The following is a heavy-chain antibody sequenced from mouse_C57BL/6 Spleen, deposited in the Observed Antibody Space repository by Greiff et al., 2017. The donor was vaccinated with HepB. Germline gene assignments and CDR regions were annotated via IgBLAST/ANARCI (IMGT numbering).Heavy chain of an antibody. CDR3: ARPRDGKTAWFAY. Sequence: EVKLVESGGGLVKPGGSLKLSCAASGFTFSDYGMHWVRQAPEKGLEWVAYISSGSSTIYYADTVKGRFTISSDNATNTLFLQMTSLRSEDTAMYYCARPRDGKTAWFAYWGQGTLVTVSA. CDR2: ISSGSSTI. V-gene: IGHV5-17*01. J-gene: IGHJ3*01. D-gene: IGHD3-3*01. CDR1: GFTFSDYG.